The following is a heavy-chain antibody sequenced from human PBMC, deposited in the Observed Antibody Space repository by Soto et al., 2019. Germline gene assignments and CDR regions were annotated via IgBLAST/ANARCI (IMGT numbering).Heavy chain of an antibody. CDR1: GYTFTSYY. Sequence: GASVKVSCKASGYTFTSYYMHWVRQAPGQGLEWMGIINPSGGSTSYAQKFQGRVTMTRDTSTSTVYMELSSLRSEDTAVYYCASQRGGYCSSTSCYNMGPYYYGMDVWGQGTTVTVSS. CDR3: ASQRGGYCSSTSCYNMGPYYYGMDV. V-gene: IGHV1-46*01. CDR2: INPSGGST. D-gene: IGHD2-2*01. J-gene: IGHJ6*02.